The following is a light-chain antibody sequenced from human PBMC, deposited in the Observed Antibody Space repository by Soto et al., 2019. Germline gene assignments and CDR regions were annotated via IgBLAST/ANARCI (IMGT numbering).Light chain of an antibody. Sequence: QSVLTQPPSVSAAPGQKGTISCSGSSSNIGNNYVSWYQQLPGTAPKLLIYDKNKRPAGIPDRFSGSKSGTSATLGITGLQSGDEADYYGGTWDGSLSAWVFGGGTELTVL. CDR2: DKN. J-gene: IGLJ3*02. CDR3: GTWDGSLSAWV. V-gene: IGLV1-51*01. CDR1: SSNIGNNY.